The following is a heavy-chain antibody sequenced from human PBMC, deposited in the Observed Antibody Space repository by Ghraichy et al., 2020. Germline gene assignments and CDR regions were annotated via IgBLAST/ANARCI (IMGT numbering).Heavy chain of an antibody. J-gene: IGHJ4*02. D-gene: IGHD2-2*01. V-gene: IGHV3-48*02. CDR3: ARDDPAFFDY. CDR2: ISSSSSMI. Sequence: GSLRLSCATSGFTFSSYSMTWVRQAPGKGLEFVSYISSSSSMIYYADSVKGRFTISRDNAMNSLYLQMNSLRDEDTAVYYCARDDPAFFDYWGQGTLVTVSS. CDR1: GFTFSSYS.